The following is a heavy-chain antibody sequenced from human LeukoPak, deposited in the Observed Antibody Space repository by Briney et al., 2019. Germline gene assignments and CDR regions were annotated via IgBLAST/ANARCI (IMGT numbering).Heavy chain of an antibody. Sequence: GGSLRLSCAASGFTFSSYAMSWVRQAPGKGLEWVSAISGSGGSTYYADSVKGRFTISRDNSKNTLYLQMNSLRAEDTAVYYCAKDISPQSGYSSSWYGDVGLFDYWGQGTLVTVSS. V-gene: IGHV3-23*01. D-gene: IGHD6-13*01. CDR3: AKDISPQSGYSSSWYGDVGLFDY. J-gene: IGHJ4*02. CDR1: GFTFSSYA. CDR2: ISGSGGST.